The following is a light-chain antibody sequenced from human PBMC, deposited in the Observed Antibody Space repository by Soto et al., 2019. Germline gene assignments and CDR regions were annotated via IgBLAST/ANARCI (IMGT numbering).Light chain of an antibody. Sequence: EIVLTQSPGTLSLSPGERATLSCRASRSVSSRYLAWYQQKAGQAPRLLISGASSRATGIPDRFSGSGSGTDFTLIISRLEPEDFAMYYCHQYGYSPNTFGQGTKMEIK. V-gene: IGKV3-20*01. CDR3: HQYGYSPNT. CDR1: RSVSSRY. CDR2: GAS. J-gene: IGKJ2*01.